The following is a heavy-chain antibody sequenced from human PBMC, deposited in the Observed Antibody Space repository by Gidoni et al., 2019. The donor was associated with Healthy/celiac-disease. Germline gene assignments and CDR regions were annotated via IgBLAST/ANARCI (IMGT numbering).Heavy chain of an antibody. V-gene: IGHV4-30-4*01. Sequence: QVQLQESGPGLVKPSQTLSLTCTVSGGSISSGDYYWSWIRQPPGKGLEWVGYIYYSGSTYYNPSLKSRVTISVDTSKNQFSLKLSSVTAADTAVYYCARGEPRREVVTASDAFDIWGQGTMVTVSS. J-gene: IGHJ3*02. CDR1: GGSISSGDYY. D-gene: IGHD2-21*02. CDR3: ARGEPRREVVTASDAFDI. CDR2: IYYSGST.